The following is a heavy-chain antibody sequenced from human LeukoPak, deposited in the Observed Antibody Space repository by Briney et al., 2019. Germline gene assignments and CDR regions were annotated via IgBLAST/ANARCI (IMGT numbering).Heavy chain of an antibody. D-gene: IGHD3-3*01. CDR2: ISGSGGST. CDR3: AKDPLNYDFWSGYPGYY. CDR1: GFTFSSYW. V-gene: IGHV3-23*01. J-gene: IGHJ4*02. Sequence: PGGSLRLSCAASGFTFSSYWMSWVRQAPGKGLEWVSAISGSGGSTYYADSVKGRFTISRDNSKNTLYLQMNSLRAEDTAVYYCAKDPLNYDFWSGYPGYYWGQGTLVTVSS.